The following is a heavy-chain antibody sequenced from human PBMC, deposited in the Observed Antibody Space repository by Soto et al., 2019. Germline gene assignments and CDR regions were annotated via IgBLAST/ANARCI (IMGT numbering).Heavy chain of an antibody. CDR2: IIPISGTA. CDR3: AKRERIFVAGSYSFPCYGWDV. CDR1: GDTFRSDA. Sequence: QVQLVQSGAEVKKPGSSVKVSCKASGDTFRSDAISWVRQAPGQGLEWMGGIIPISGTATYAQKFQGRVTITADKITTTATMELSSLRSEDTAVSYCAKRERIFVAGSYSFPCYGWDVWAQGTTVTVSS. D-gene: IGHD3-10*01. V-gene: IGHV1-69*06. J-gene: IGHJ6*02.